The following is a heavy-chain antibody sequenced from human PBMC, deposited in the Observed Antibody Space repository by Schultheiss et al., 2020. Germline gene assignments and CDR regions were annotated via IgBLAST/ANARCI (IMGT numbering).Heavy chain of an antibody. D-gene: IGHD6-13*01. CDR1: GFTVSSNY. CDR3: AKGSSSSWLVDRYYYYGMDV. V-gene: IGHV3-66*03. Sequence: GGSLRLSCAASGFTVSSNYMSWVRQAPGKGLEWVSGISWNSGSIGYADSVKGRFTISRDNSKNTLYLQMNSLRAEDTAVYYCAKGSSSSWLVDRYYYYGMDVWGKGTTGTVS. J-gene: IGHJ6*04. CDR2: ISWNSGSI.